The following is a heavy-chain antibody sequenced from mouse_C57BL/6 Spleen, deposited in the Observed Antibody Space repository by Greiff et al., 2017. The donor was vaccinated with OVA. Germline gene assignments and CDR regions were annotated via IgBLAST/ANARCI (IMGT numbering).Heavy chain of an antibody. J-gene: IGHJ4*01. CDR3: TRNYGSSGYAMDY. Sequence: VQLQQSGAELVRPGTSVKMSCKTSGYTFTSYWMHWVKQRPGQGLEWIGAIYPGNSDTSYNQKFKGKAKLTAVTSASTAYMELSSLTNEDSAVYYCTRNYGSSGYAMDYWGQGTSVTVSS. CDR2: IYPGNSDT. CDR1: GYTFTSYW. D-gene: IGHD1-1*01. V-gene: IGHV1-5*01.